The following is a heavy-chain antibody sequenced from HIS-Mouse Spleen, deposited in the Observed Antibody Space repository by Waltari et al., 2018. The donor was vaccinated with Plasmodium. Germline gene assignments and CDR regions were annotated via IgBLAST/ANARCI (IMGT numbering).Heavy chain of an antibody. CDR3: AKEVLGYYDFWSRPDY. CDR1: GFTLGSYG. CDR2: ISYDGSNK. D-gene: IGHD3-3*01. Sequence: QVQLVESGGGVVQPGRSMRISWAASGFTLGSYGMHWVRQAPGKGLVWVAVISYDGSNKYYADSVKGRFTISRDNSKNTLYLQMNSLRAEDTAVYYCAKEVLGYYDFWSRPDYWGQGTLVTVSS. V-gene: IGHV3-30*18. J-gene: IGHJ4*02.